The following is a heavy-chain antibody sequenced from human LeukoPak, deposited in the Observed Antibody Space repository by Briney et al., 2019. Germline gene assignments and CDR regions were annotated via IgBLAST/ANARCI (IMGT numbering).Heavy chain of an antibody. V-gene: IGHV1-69*13. CDR2: IIPIFGTA. CDR3: ARGLIAARPYAYYYYGMDV. Sequence: GASVKVSCKASGGTFSSYAISWVRQAPGQGLEWMGGIIPIFGTANYARKFQGRVTITADESTSTAYMELSSLRSEDTAVYYCARGLIAARPYAYYYYGMDVWGQGTTVTVSS. CDR1: GGTFSSYA. D-gene: IGHD6-6*01. J-gene: IGHJ6*02.